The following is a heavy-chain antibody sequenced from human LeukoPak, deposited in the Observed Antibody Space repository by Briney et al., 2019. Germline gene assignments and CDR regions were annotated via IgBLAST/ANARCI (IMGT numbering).Heavy chain of an antibody. J-gene: IGHJ6*03. Sequence: GGSLRLSCAASGFTVSSNYMSSVRQAPGEGLEWVTVIYSGGSTYYADSVKGRFTISRDNSKNTLYLQMNSLRAEDTAVYYCARAPTLNYYYYYMDVWGKGTTVTVPS. CDR3: ARAPTLNYYYYYMDV. V-gene: IGHV3-53*01. CDR1: GFTVSSNY. CDR2: IYSGGST.